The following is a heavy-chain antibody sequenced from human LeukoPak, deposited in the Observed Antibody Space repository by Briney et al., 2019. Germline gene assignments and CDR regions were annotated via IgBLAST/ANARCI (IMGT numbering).Heavy chain of an antibody. J-gene: IGHJ4*02. CDR3: AKDEAYYYDSSGYSPFDY. Sequence: SETLSLTCTVSGGSISSYYWSWIRQPPGKGLEWIGYIYYSGSTNYNPSLKSRVTISVDTSKNQFSLKLSSVTAADTAVYYCAKDEAYYYDSSGYSPFDYWGQGTLVTVSS. D-gene: IGHD3-22*01. V-gene: IGHV4-59*12. CDR1: GGSISSYY. CDR2: IYYSGST.